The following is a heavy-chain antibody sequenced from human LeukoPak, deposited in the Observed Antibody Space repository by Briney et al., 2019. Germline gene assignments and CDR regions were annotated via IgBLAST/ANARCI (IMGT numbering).Heavy chain of an antibody. D-gene: IGHD3-3*01. CDR3: AREGSSYYDFWSGKNAFDI. Sequence: SETLSLTCTVSGGSISSYYWSWIRQPPGEGLEWIGYIYYSGSTNYNPSLKSRVTISVDTSKNQFSLKLSSVTAADTAVYYCAREGSSYYDFWSGKNAFDIWGQGTMVTVSS. CDR1: GGSISSYY. CDR2: IYYSGST. J-gene: IGHJ3*02. V-gene: IGHV4-59*01.